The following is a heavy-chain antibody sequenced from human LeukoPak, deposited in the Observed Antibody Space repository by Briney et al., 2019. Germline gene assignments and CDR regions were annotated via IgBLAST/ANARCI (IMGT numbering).Heavy chain of an antibody. CDR1: GGTFSSYA. D-gene: IGHD1-26*01. CDR3: ARVPGGYYYMDV. CDR2: IIPNFGTA. Sequence: GASVKVSCKASGGTFSSYAISWVRQAPGQGLEWMGGIIPNFGTANNAQKFQVRVTITTDESTSTAYMELSSLRSEDTAVYYCARVPGGYYYMDVWGKGTTVTVSS. V-gene: IGHV1-69*05. J-gene: IGHJ6*03.